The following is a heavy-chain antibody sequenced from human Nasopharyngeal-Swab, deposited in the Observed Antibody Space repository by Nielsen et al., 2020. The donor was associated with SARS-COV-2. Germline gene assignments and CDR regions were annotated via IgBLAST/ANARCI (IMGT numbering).Heavy chain of an antibody. J-gene: IGHJ4*02. V-gene: IGHV3-30*03. CDR2: IAHDASNE. D-gene: IGHD4-17*01. Sequence: SSAASGFTYRRLGKHGVRQGPGKGLEWVAFIAHDASNEYYGDSVKGRFTISRNSSKNTLYLQMDSLRGEDTAVYYCARDAPAHYGAFYWGRGTLVTVSS. CDR1: GFTYRRLG. CDR3: ARDAPAHYGAFY.